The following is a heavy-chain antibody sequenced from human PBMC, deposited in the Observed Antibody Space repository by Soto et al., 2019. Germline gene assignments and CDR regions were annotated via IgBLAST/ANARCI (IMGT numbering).Heavy chain of an antibody. CDR3: ARDRGAVTSDYFDY. D-gene: IGHD4-17*01. CDR2: IGSGGDKK. CDR1: GFTFSALY. J-gene: IGHJ4*02. Sequence: QVQLTESGGGLVKPGGSLRLSCAASGFTFSALYMSWIRQAPGKGLEWISCIGSGGDKKIYAESERGRFTISRDNAKNSLYLQMNSLRAEDTAVYYCARDRGAVTSDYFDYWGQGTVVTVSS. V-gene: IGHV3-11*01.